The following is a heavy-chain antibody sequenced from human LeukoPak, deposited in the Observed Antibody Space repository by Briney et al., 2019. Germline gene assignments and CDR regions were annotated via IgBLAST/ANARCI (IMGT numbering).Heavy chain of an antibody. CDR1: GFTFSTYS. V-gene: IGHV3-48*02. CDR2: ISSSSTTI. CDR3: ASPSLTTVDYFDY. J-gene: IGHJ4*02. Sequence: GGSLRLSCAASGFTFSTYSMNWVRQAPGKGLEWVSYISSSSTTIYYADSVKGRFTISRDNAKNSLYLQMNSLRDEDTAVYYCASPSLTTVDYFDYWGQGTLVTVSS. D-gene: IGHD4-11*01.